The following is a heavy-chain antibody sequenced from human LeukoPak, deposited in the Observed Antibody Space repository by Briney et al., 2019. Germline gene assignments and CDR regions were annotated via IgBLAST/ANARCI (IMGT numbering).Heavy chain of an antibody. CDR3: ARGSSRVFDY. J-gene: IGHJ4*02. D-gene: IGHD6-13*01. CDR2: IYTSGST. V-gene: IGHV4-38-2*02. Sequence: PSETLSLTCTVSGYSISSGYYWGWIRQPPGKGLEWIGRIYTSGSTNYNPSLKSRVTMSVDTSKNQFSLKLSSVTAADTAVYYCARGSSRVFDYWGQGTLVTVSS. CDR1: GYSISSGYY.